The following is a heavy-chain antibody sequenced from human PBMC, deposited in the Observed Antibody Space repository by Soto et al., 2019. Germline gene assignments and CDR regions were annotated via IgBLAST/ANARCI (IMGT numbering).Heavy chain of an antibody. CDR2: INPSGSST. D-gene: IGHD1-26*01. V-gene: IGHV1-46*01. Sequence: QVQLVQSGAEVKKPGASVELSCKASGYTFTDYGIHWVRQAPGQGLEWMGVINPSGSSTTYTQNFPGRITMTWDTSTSPVYMDLSSLRSEDTAVYYCAIKIVGATWKDYWGQGTLVTVSS. J-gene: IGHJ4*02. CDR3: AIKIVGATWKDY. CDR1: GYTFTDYG.